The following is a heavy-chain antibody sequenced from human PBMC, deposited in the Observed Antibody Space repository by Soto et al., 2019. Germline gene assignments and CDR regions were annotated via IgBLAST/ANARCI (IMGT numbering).Heavy chain of an antibody. CDR1: GFTFSSYG. D-gene: IGHD5-12*01. J-gene: IGHJ4*02. Sequence: QVQLVESGGGVVQPGRSLRLSCAASGFTFSSYGMHWVRQAPGKGLEWVAVIWYDGSNKYYADSVKGRFTISRDNSKNTLYLQMNSLRAEDTAVYYCARGGGCSGYDLDYWGQGTLVTVSS. CDR2: IWYDGSNK. CDR3: ARGGGCSGYDLDY. V-gene: IGHV3-33*01.